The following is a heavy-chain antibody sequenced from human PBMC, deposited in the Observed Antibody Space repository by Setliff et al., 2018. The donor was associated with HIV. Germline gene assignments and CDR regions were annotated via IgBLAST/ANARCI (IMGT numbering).Heavy chain of an antibody. CDR2: VHSDGSI. Sequence: GGSLRLSCAASGFFVNNYHMTWVRQAPAKGPEWVSVVHSDGSIYYAVSVDGRFTVSRDSFNNMVFLQMTDLRPADTAVYYCARDPAPSSSASYFQHWGQGTPVTVSS. CDR3: ARDPAPSSSASYFQH. V-gene: IGHV3-53*05. J-gene: IGHJ1*01. CDR1: GFFVNNYH. D-gene: IGHD6-6*01.